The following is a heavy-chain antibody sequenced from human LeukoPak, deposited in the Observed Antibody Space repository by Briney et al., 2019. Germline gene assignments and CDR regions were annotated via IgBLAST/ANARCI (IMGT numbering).Heavy chain of an antibody. J-gene: IGHJ4*02. CDR3: AIDYGDYSFFDY. D-gene: IGHD4-17*01. CDR2: IIPIFGTA. Sequence: SVRVSCKASGGTFSSYAISWVRQAPGQGLEWMGGIIPIFGTANYAQKFQGRVTITADESTSTAYVELSSLRSEDTAVYYCAIDYGDYSFFDYWGQGTLVTVSS. V-gene: IGHV1-69*13. CDR1: GGTFSSYA.